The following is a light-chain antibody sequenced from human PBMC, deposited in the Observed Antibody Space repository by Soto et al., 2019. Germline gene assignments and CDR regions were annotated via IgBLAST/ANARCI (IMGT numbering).Light chain of an antibody. CDR1: QTIRSW. CDR2: KAS. V-gene: IGKV1-5*03. Sequence: DIQMTQSPSTLSGSVGDRVTITCRASQTIRSWLAWYQQKPGKAPKLLIYKASTLKSGVQSRFSGSGSVTEFTLNISSLQRDDFATYCCQRYNSYSEAFGQGTKVGLK. J-gene: IGKJ1*01. CDR3: QRYNSYSEA.